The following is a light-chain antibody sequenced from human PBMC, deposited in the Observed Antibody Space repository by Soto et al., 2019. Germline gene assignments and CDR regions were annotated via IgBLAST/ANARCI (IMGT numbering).Light chain of an antibody. CDR2: GAS. CDR3: QQYGTSPLT. Sequence: EIVLTQSPGTLSLSPGERATLSCRASQSVTSSYLAWYRQKPGQAPRLLIYGASSRATGIPDRFSGSGSGTDFTLTISRLEPEDFAVYYCQQYGTSPLTFGPGTKVAIK. CDR1: QSVTSSY. J-gene: IGKJ3*01. V-gene: IGKV3-20*01.